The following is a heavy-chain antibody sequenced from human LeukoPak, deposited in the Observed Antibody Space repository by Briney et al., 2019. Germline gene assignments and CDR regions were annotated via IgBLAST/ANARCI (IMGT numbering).Heavy chain of an antibody. V-gene: IGHV1-2*02. CDR3: ARCDMDFWSVYYIGPAKGWFDP. CDR2: INPNSGGT. D-gene: IGHD3-3*01. Sequence: ASVKVSCKASGYTFTGYYMHWVRQAPGHGLEWMGWINPNSGGTNYAQKFQGRVTMTRATSISTAYLELSRLRSDDTAVYYCARCDMDFWSVYYIGPAKGWFDPWGQGTLVTVSS. J-gene: IGHJ5*02. CDR1: GYTFTGYY.